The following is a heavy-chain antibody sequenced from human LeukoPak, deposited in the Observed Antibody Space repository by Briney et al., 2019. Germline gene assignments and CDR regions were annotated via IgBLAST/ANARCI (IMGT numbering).Heavy chain of an antibody. J-gene: IGHJ4*02. CDR3: ARDDSGYGLYFDY. CDR2: ISSSSSYI. Sequence: PGGSLRLSCAASGFTFSSYSMNWVRQAPGKGLEWVSSISSSSSYIYYADSVKGRFTISRDNAKNSLYLQMNSLRAEDTAVYYCARDDSGYGLYFDYWGQGTLVTVSS. D-gene: IGHD5-12*01. CDR1: GFTFSSYS. V-gene: IGHV3-21*01.